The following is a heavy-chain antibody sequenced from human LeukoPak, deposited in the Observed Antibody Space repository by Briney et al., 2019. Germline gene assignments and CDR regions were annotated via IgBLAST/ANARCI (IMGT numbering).Heavy chain of an antibody. Sequence: ASVKVSCKASGYTFTSYDINWVRQATGQGLEWMGWMNPNSGNTGYAQKFQGRVTMTRNTSISTAYMELSSLRSEDTAVYYCARGFDCSSTSCYVYYYYYYMDVWGKGTTVTISS. CDR2: MNPNSGNT. D-gene: IGHD2-2*01. CDR3: ARGFDCSSTSCYVYYYYYYMDV. V-gene: IGHV1-8*01. CDR1: GYTFTSYD. J-gene: IGHJ6*03.